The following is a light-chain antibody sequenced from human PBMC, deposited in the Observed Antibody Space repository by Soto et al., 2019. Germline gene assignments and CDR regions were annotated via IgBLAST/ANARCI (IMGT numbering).Light chain of an antibody. CDR1: QNIRKY. CDR2: TAF. CDR3: QQGYSTPYT. J-gene: IGKJ2*01. V-gene: IGKV1-39*01. Sequence: DIQMTQSPSSLSASIGDRVTISCRASQNIRKYLNWYQQKPGKAPKLLIYTAFSLESGVPSTISGSGSGTEFTLTISNLQAEDLATYYCQQGYSTPYTFGQGTKLEI.